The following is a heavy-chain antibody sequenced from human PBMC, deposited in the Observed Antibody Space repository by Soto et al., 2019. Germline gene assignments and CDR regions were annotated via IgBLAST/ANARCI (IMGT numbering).Heavy chain of an antibody. D-gene: IGHD2-21*01. V-gene: IGHV3-23*01. CDR2: ISGSGGNT. CDR3: AKRVGDGQPRAVISYGMDV. J-gene: IGHJ6*01. CDR1: GFTFSIYA. Sequence: PGGSLRLSCAASGFTFSIYAMSWVRQAPGEGLEWVSSISGSGGNTYYADSVKGRFTISRDNSKNTLYLQMNSLRAEDTAVYYCAKRVGDGQPRAVISYGMDVWGQGPRSPSPQ.